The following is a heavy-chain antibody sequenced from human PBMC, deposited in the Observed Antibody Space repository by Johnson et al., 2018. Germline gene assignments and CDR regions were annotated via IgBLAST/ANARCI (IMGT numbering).Heavy chain of an antibody. CDR2: ISYDRSNQ. CDR1: GFTFSSYA. J-gene: IGHJ6*02. Sequence: QVQLLESGGGVVQPGRSXRLSCAASGFTFSSYAMHWVRQAPGKGLEWVALISYDRSNQYYADSVKGRFTISRDTSRNSLYLQMDSLRAEDTAVYYCAKEVFSGSFPTHYGMDVWGQGTTVTVSS. V-gene: IGHV3-30*18. D-gene: IGHD1-26*01. CDR3: AKEVFSGSFPTHYGMDV.